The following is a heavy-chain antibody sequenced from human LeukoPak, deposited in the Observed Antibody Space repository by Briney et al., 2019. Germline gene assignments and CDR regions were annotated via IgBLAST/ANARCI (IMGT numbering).Heavy chain of an antibody. Sequence: SETLSLTCTVSGGSLSSYYWSWIRQPAGKGLEWIGRIHTSGSTNYNPSLKSRVTMSVDTSKNQFSLKLSSVTAADTAVYYCAGGYYYGSGSYSYMDVWGKGTTVTISS. D-gene: IGHD3-10*01. CDR1: GGSLSSYY. CDR3: AGGYYYGSGSYSYMDV. J-gene: IGHJ6*03. CDR2: IHTSGST. V-gene: IGHV4-4*07.